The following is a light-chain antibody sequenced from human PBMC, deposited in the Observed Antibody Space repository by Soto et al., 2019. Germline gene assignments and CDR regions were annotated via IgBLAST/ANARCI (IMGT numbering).Light chain of an antibody. Sequence: QSVLTQPASVSGSPGQSITISCTGTSSDVGGYNYVSWYQQHPGKAPKLMIYEVSNRPSGASNRFSGSKSGNTASLTISGLQAEDEADYYCQSYGSTTQVFGAGTKVTVL. CDR2: EVS. CDR3: QSYGSTTQV. V-gene: IGLV2-14*01. J-gene: IGLJ3*02. CDR1: SSDVGGYNY.